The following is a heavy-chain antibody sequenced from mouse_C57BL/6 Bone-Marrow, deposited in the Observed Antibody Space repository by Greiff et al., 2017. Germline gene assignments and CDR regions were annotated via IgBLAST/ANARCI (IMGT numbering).Heavy chain of an antibody. J-gene: IGHJ3*01. D-gene: IGHD2-3*01. CDR1: GFSLTSYA. Sequence: VQLQQSGPGLVAPSQSLSITCTVSGFSLTSYAISWVRQPPGKGLEWLGVIWTGGGTNYNSALKSRLSISKDNSKSQVFLKMNSLQTDDTARYYCALGAYDGYYWFAYWGQGTLVTVSA. CDR2: IWTGGGT. CDR3: ALGAYDGYYWFAY. V-gene: IGHV2-9-1*01.